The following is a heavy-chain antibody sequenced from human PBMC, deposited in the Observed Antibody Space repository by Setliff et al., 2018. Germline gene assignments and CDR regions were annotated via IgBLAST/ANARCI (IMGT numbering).Heavy chain of an antibody. CDR2: IRGTDGTT. Sequence: PGGSLRLSCVASGFTFSNYAMNWVRQAPGRGLEWVSLIRGTDGTTYYADSVQGRFTISRDNSKNTLYLQMNSLRAEDTAVYFCAKDGIALMVYAILADCWGQGTLVTVSS. CDR1: GFTFSNYA. J-gene: IGHJ4*02. V-gene: IGHV3-23*01. D-gene: IGHD2-8*01. CDR3: AKDGIALMVYAILADC.